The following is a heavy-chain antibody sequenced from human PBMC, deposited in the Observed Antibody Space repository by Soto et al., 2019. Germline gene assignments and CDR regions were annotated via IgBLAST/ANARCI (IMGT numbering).Heavy chain of an antibody. V-gene: IGHV5-51*01. D-gene: IGHD3-22*01. J-gene: IGHJ6*04. CDR2: IYPGDSDT. Sequence: GESLKISCKGSGYSFTSYWIGWVRQMPGKGLEWMGIIYPGDSDTRYSPSFQGQVTISADKSISTAYLQWSSLKASDTAMYYCARRANYYDSSGYYFPYYGRAVWGKGTTVPVSS. CDR3: ARRANYYDSSGYYFPYYGRAV. CDR1: GYSFTSYW.